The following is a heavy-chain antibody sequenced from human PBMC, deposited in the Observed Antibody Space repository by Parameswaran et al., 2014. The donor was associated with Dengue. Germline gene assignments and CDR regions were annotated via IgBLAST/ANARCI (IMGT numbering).Heavy chain of an antibody. D-gene: IGHD3-22*01. CDR2: IYPGDSDT. V-gene: IGHV5-51*01. CDR3: ARPGGGYYYDSSGYIDAFDI. J-gene: IGHJ3*02. Sequence: VRRCRKAGVDGIIYPGDSDTRYSPSFQGQVTISADKSISTAYLQWSSLKASDTAMYYCARPGGGYYYDSSGYIDAFDIWGQGTMVTVSS.